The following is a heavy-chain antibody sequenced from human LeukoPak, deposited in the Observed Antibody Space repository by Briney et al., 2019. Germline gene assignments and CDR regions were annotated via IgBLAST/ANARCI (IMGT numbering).Heavy chain of an antibody. CDR3: ARDQDGYNPDY. J-gene: IGHJ4*02. V-gene: IGHV3-21*01. CDR2: ISSSSYI. Sequence: GGSLRLSCAASGFTFSSYSMNWVRRAPGKGLEWVSSISSSSYIYYADSVKGRFTISRDNAKNSLYLQMNSLRAEDTAVYYCARDQDGYNPDYWGQGTLVTVSS. D-gene: IGHD5-24*01. CDR1: GFTFSSYS.